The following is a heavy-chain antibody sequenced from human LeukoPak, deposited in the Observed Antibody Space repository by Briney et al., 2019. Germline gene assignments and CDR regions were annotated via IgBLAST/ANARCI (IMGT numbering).Heavy chain of an antibody. Sequence: SETLSLTCTVSGGSISSSNFYWGWIRQPPGKGLEWIGSIYYSGSTYYNPSLKSRVTISVDTSKNQFSLKLSSVTAADTAVYYCARFHDYGDYFGQGTLVTVSS. CDR3: ARFHDYGDY. V-gene: IGHV4-39*01. CDR1: GGSISSSNFY. J-gene: IGHJ4*02. CDR2: IYYSGST.